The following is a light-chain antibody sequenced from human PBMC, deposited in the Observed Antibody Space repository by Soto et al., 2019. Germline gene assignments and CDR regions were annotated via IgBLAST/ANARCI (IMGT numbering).Light chain of an antibody. J-gene: IGLJ3*02. CDR3: CSYAGNSLWV. V-gene: IGLV2-11*01. Sequence: QSALTQPRSVSGSPGQSVTISCTGTSSDAGGYNYVSWYQQHPGKAPKLVIYDVSKRPSGVPDRFSGSKSGNTASLTISGLQAEDEADYYCCSYAGNSLWVFGGGTKLTVL. CDR2: DVS. CDR1: SSDAGGYNY.